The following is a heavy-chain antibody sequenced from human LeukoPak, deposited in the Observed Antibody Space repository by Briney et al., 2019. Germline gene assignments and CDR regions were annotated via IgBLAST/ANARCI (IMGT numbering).Heavy chain of an antibody. CDR2: VYSGGST. CDR1: GFTFSSYA. J-gene: IGHJ6*02. V-gene: IGHV3-53*01. Sequence: GASLRLSCAASGFTFSSYAMSWVRQAPGKGLEWVSVVYSGGSTYYADSVKGRFTISRDNSKNTLYLQMNSLRAEDTAVYYCAREKNYYYGMDVWGQGTTVTVSS. CDR3: AREKNYYYGMDV.